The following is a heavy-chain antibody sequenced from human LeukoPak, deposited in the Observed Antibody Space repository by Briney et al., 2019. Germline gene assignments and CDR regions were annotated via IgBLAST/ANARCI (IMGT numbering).Heavy chain of an antibody. CDR2: ISSSSSTI. CDR3: ASSPLRGGGDSPPYYFDY. Sequence: PGGSLRLSCAASGFTFSSYSMNWVRQAPGKGLEWVSYISSSSSTIYYADSVKGRFTISRDNAKNSLYLQMNSLRAEDTAVYYCASSPLRGGGDSPPYYFDYWGQGTLVTVSS. CDR1: GFTFSSYS. D-gene: IGHD2-21*02. V-gene: IGHV3-48*04. J-gene: IGHJ4*02.